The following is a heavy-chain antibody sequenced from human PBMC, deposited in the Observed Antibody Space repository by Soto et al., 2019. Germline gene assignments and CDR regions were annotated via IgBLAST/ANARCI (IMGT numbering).Heavy chain of an antibody. J-gene: IGHJ6*02. CDR2: IYYSGST. D-gene: IGHD3-22*01. Sequence: QVQLQESGPGLVKPSETLSLTCTVSGGSISSYYWSWIRQPPGKGLEWIGYIYYSGSTNYNPSLKSRVTISVDTSKNQFSLKLSSVTAADTAVYYCARGVSTYYDSSGYYGSVYYGMDVWGQGTTVTVSS. V-gene: IGHV4-59*01. CDR1: GGSISSYY. CDR3: ARGVSTYYDSSGYYGSVYYGMDV.